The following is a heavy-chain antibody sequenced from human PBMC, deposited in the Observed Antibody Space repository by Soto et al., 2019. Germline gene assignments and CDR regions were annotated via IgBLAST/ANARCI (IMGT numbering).Heavy chain of an antibody. J-gene: IGHJ4*02. V-gene: IGHV4-39*01. CDR1: GGSISSSSYY. CDR2: IYYSGST. D-gene: IGHD3-9*01. CDR3: ASTEVTGYPAFDY. Sequence: QLQLQESGPGLVKPSETLSLTCTVSGGSISSSSYYWGWIRQPPGKGLEWIGSIYYSGSTYYNPSLKSRVTISVDTSKNQFSLKLSSVTAADTAVYYCASTEVTGYPAFDYWGQGTLVTVSS.